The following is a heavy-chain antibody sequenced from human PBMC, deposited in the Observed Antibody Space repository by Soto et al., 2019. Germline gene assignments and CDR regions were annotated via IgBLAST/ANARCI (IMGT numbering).Heavy chain of an antibody. V-gene: IGHV1-18*01. Sequence: ASVKVSCKASGYTFTSYGISWVRQAPGQGLEWMGWISAYNGNTNYAQKLQGRVTMTTDTSTSTAYMELRSLRSDDTAVYYCTVTTSSYGYTPVNYYYYGMDVWGQGTTVTVSS. CDR2: ISAYNGNT. J-gene: IGHJ6*02. CDR3: TVTTSSYGYTPVNYYYYGMDV. CDR1: GYTFTSYG. D-gene: IGHD5-18*01.